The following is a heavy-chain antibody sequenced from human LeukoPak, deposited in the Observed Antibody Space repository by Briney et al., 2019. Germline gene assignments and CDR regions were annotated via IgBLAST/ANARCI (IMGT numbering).Heavy chain of an antibody. CDR1: AGAITRTSYF. CDR2: IYYSGTT. D-gene: IGHD6-13*01. CDR3: ASLGPYSSTWYGDY. V-gene: IGHV4-39*01. Sequence: KSSETLSLTCTVSAGAITRTSYFWGWIRQSPGKGLEWIGSIYYSGTTYYNPSLQSRVTISVDTSKNQFSLHLNSETAADTAVYYCASLGPYSSTWYGDYWGQGTQVTVSS. J-gene: IGHJ4*02.